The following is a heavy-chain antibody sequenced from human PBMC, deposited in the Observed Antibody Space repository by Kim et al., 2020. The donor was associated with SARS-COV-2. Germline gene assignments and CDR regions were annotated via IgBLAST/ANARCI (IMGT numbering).Heavy chain of an antibody. D-gene: IGHD5-18*01. J-gene: IGHJ6*02. CDR3: ARRAMGRPYYYYGMDV. V-gene: IGHV4-34*01. CDR2: INHSGST. Sequence: SETLSLTCAVYGGSFSGYYWSWIRQPPGKGLEWIGEINHSGSTNYNPSLKSRVTISVDTSKNQFSLKLSSVTAADTAVYYCARRAMGRPYYYYGMDVWGQGTTVTVSS. CDR1: GGSFSGYY.